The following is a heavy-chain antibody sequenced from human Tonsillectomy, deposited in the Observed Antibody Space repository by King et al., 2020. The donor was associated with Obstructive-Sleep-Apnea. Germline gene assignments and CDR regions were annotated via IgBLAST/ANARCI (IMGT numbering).Heavy chain of an antibody. Sequence: VQLVQSGAEVKKPGASVKGAGKASGYTFTSYGICWLRHAPGQGVVWVGWSSACNGNTNYAQKLQGRVTMITETPTSTAYMELRSLRSDDTAVYYCARDNGDYVNYWGQGTLVTVSS. J-gene: IGHJ4*02. CDR2: SSACNGNT. V-gene: IGHV1-18*01. D-gene: IGHD4-17*01. CDR1: GYTFTSYG. CDR3: ARDNGDYVNY.